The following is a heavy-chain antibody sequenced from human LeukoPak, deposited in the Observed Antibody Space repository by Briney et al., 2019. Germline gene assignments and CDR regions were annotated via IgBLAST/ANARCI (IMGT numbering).Heavy chain of an antibody. Sequence: SETLSLTCTVSGGSISSYYWNWIRQSAGKGLEWIGRIYTSGSTNYNPSLKSRVTMSVDTSKNQFSLKVSSVTAADTAVYYCARDDFWSGYRAFDLWGQGTRVTVSS. D-gene: IGHD3-3*01. V-gene: IGHV4-4*07. CDR1: GGSISSYY. CDR2: IYTSGST. J-gene: IGHJ3*01. CDR3: ARDDFWSGYRAFDL.